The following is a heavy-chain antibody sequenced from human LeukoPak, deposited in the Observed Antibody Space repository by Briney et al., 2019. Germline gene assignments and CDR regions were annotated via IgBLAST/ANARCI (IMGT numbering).Heavy chain of an antibody. CDR1: GFTFSSYS. V-gene: IGHV3-30*02. J-gene: IGHJ4*02. CDR3: ATDSGDYVIDF. D-gene: IGHD2-21*02. Sequence: PGVSLRLSCSASGFTFSSYSMNWVRQSPGKGLEWVAFIWYDGSNQAYADSVKVRFTIYRDNSKNTLDLQMNSLRAEETAVYYCATDSGDYVIDFWGQGTLATVSS. CDR2: IWYDGSNQ.